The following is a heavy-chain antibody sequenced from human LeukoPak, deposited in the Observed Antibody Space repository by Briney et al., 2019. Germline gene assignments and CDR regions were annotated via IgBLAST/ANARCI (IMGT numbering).Heavy chain of an antibody. D-gene: IGHD3-16*02. CDR1: GFTFDDYA. CDR2: ISGDGGST. Sequence: GGSLRLPCAASGFTFDDYAMHWVRQAPGKGLEWVSLISGDGGSTYYADSVKGRFTISRDNSKNSLYLQMNSLRTEDTALYYCAKAEWTFGGVIVPLVDYWGQGTLVTISS. V-gene: IGHV3-43*02. J-gene: IGHJ4*02. CDR3: AKAEWTFGGVIVPLVDY.